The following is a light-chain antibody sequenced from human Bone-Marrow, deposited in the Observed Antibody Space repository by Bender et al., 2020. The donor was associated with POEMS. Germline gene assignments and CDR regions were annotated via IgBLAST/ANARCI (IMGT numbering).Light chain of an antibody. V-gene: IGLV3-1*01. CDR1: KLGDRY. Sequence: SYDLTQPPSVSVPPGQTGTITCSGFKLGDRYVCWYQQRPGQSPVFVIYQDNLRPSGIPERFSGSNSGDTATLTISGTQAVDEADYYCQAWDSSTVVFGGGTKLTVL. J-gene: IGLJ2*01. CDR2: QDN. CDR3: QAWDSSTVV.